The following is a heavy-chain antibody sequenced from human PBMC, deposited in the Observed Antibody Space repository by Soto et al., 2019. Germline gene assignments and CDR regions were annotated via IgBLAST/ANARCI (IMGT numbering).Heavy chain of an antibody. V-gene: IGHV2-5*02. CDR2: IYLDDDK. CDR1: GFSLSTSGVG. J-gene: IGHJ5*02. Sequence: SGPTLVNPTKTLTLTCTFSGFSLSTSGVGVGWIRQPPGKALEWLALIYLDDDKRYSPSLKSRLTITKDTPKNQVVLTITKMEPWDTATFFFAHRGGITRVGGAPTCFDPWGKGPLATVPS. CDR3: AHRGGITRVGGAPTCFDP. D-gene: IGHD3-10*01.